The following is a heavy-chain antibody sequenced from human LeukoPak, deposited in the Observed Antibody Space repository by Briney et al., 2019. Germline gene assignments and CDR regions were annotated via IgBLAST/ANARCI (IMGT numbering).Heavy chain of an antibody. CDR2: IKQDGSEK. J-gene: IGHJ6*03. V-gene: IGHV3-7*01. CDR3: ARVGFDSSGWHETDYYMDV. CDR1: GFTFSSYW. Sequence: GGSLRLSCAASGFTFSSYWMSWVRQAPGKGLEWVANIKQDGSEKYYVDSVKGRFTISRDNAKNPLYLQMNSLRAEDTAVYYCARVGFDSSGWHETDYYMDVWGKGTTVTVSS. D-gene: IGHD6-19*01.